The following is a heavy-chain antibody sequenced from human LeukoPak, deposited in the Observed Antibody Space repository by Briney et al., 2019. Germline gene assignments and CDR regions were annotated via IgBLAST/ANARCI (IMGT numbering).Heavy chain of an antibody. CDR1: GYTLTELS. D-gene: IGHD6-19*01. Sequence: GASVKVSCKVSGYTLTELSMHWVRQAPGKGLEWMGGFDPEDGETIYAQKFQGRVTMTEDTSTDTAYMELSSLRSEDTAVYYCATTKARWLVEGYPIANWFDPWGQGTLVTVSS. CDR2: FDPEDGET. CDR3: ATTKARWLVEGYPIANWFDP. V-gene: IGHV1-24*01. J-gene: IGHJ5*02.